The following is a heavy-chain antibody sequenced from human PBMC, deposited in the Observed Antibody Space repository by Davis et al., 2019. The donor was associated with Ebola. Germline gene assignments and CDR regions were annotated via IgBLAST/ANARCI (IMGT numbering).Heavy chain of an antibody. J-gene: IGHJ4*02. CDR1: GFTFTTYA. V-gene: IGHV3-64D*06. D-gene: IGHD2-15*01. CDR3: VKVKQDIVVVVAATGEYFDY. Sequence: GESLKISCSASGFTFTTYAMHWVRQAPGKGLEYVSAISYNGGSTYYADSVKGRFTISRDNSKNMLYLQMSSLRAEDTAMYYCVKVKQDIVVVVAATGEYFDYWGQGTLVTVSS. CDR2: ISYNGGST.